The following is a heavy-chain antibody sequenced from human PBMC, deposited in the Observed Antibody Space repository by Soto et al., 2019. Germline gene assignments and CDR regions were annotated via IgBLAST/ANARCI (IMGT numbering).Heavy chain of an antibody. CDR3: ARGGDYYFDH. J-gene: IGHJ4*02. V-gene: IGHV4-30-2*01. Sequence: SETLSRNCDVSGESISSGSFSWSWIRQPPGKGPEWIGYIFHGGSTYSNPSLKSRVAISLDRSKNQFSLKLRSVTAADTVVYYCARGGDYYFDHWGQGTLVTVSS. D-gene: IGHD2-21*02. CDR2: IFHGGST. CDR1: GESISSGSFS.